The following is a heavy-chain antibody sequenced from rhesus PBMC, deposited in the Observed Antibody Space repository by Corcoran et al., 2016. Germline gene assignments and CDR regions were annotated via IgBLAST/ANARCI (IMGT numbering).Heavy chain of an antibody. CDR1: GYSFTNSW. CDR2: IYPGDSET. V-gene: IGHV5-43*01. CDR3: ATMYSGNSNYFDY. D-gene: IGHD1-44*01. Sequence: EVQLVQSGAEVKSPGDSLRISCKTSGYSFTNSWFSWVRQMPGKGLEWMGMIYPGDSETRYTPHLQRQATISADKSINTAYLQWSSLKASYTATYYCATMYSGNSNYFDYWGQGVLVTVSS. J-gene: IGHJ4*01.